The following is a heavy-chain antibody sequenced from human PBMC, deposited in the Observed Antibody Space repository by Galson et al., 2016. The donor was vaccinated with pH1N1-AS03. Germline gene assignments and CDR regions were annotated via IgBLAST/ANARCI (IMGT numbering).Heavy chain of an antibody. CDR2: MHSPDGE. V-gene: IGHV2-5*01. D-gene: IGHD4-17*01. CDR1: GFSLSTSRVG. J-gene: IGHJ5*02. CDR3: AHFLYGDYATWFDP. Sequence: PALVKPTQTLTLTCIFFGFSLSTSRVGVGWIRQPSGKALEGLAPMHSPDGEHSSSSLKSRLTISYDTSKNQMVLTTTNIDPVDTATYDCAHFLYGDYATWFDPWGQGTLVTVSS.